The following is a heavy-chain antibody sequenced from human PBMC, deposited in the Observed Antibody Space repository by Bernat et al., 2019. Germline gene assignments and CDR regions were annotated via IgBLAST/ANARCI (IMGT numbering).Heavy chain of an antibody. CDR1: GYTFTGYY. V-gene: IGHV1-2*04. Sequence: QVQLVQSGAEVKKPGASVKVSCKASGYTFTGYYMHWVRQAPGQGLEWMGWINPNSGGTNYAQKFQGLVTMTRDTSISTAYMELSRLRSDDTAVYYCARELLGDYDILTGYYNGPSFDYWGQGTLVTVSS. J-gene: IGHJ4*02. CDR2: INPNSGGT. D-gene: IGHD3-9*01. CDR3: ARELLGDYDILTGYYNGPSFDY.